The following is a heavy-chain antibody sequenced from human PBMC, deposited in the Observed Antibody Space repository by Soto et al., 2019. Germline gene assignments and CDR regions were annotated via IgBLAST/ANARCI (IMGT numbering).Heavy chain of an antibody. J-gene: IGHJ6*02. CDR3: ARAGYYDSSGYYHYYYGMDV. Sequence: ESLRLSSAASGFTFSIYYMHWVRQATGKGLEWVSAIGTAGDTYYPGSVKGRFTISRENAKNSLYLQMNSLRAGDTAVYYCARAGYYDSSGYYHYYYGMDVWGQGTMVTVSS. V-gene: IGHV3-13*01. CDR2: IGTAGDT. D-gene: IGHD3-22*01. CDR1: GFTFSIYY.